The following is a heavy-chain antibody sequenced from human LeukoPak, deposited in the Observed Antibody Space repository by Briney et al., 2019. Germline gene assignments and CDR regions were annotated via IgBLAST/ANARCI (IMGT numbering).Heavy chain of an antibody. CDR3: ARDRGGGSCDLCGVFDI. Sequence: ASVKVSCKASGYTFTSYYMHWVRQAPGQGLEWMGIINPSGGSTSYAQKFQSRVTMTRDTSTSTVYMELSSLRSEDTAVYYCARDRGGGSCDLCGVFDIWGQGTMVTVSS. CDR1: GYTFTSYY. D-gene: IGHD2-15*01. V-gene: IGHV1-46*01. CDR2: INPSGGST. J-gene: IGHJ3*02.